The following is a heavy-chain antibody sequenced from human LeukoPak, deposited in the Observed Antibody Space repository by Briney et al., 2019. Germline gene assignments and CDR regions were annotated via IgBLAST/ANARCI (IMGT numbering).Heavy chain of an antibody. CDR2: IIPIFGTA. CDR3: ALADIVVVPAAMPHYGMDV. D-gene: IGHD2-2*01. V-gene: IGHV1-69*06. CDR1: GGTFSSYA. J-gene: IGHJ6*04. Sequence: ASVKVSCKASGGTFSSYAISWVRQAPGQGLEWMGGIIPIFGTANYAQKFQGRVTITADKSTSTAYMELSSPRSEDTAVYYCALADIVVVPAAMPHYGMDVWGKGTTVTVSS.